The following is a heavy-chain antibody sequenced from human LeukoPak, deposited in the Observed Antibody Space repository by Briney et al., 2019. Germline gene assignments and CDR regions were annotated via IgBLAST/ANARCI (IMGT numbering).Heavy chain of an antibody. D-gene: IGHD2-2*01. V-gene: IGHV4-34*01. CDR1: GFTFSSYA. CDR3: ARVPIVVPDAFDI. CDR2: INHSGST. Sequence: GSLRLSCAASGFTFSSYAMSWVRQAPGKGLEWIGEINHSGSTNYNPSLKSRVTISVDTSKNQFSLKLSSVTAADTAVYYCARVPIVVPDAFDIWGQGTMVTVSS. J-gene: IGHJ3*02.